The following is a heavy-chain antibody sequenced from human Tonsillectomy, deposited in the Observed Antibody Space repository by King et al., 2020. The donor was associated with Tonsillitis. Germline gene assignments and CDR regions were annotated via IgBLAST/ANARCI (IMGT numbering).Heavy chain of an antibody. CDR3: AHRWLITIFGVVIDSDWYDP. CDR1: GFSLSTSGVG. D-gene: IGHD3-3*01. V-gene: IGHV2-5*02. CDR2: IYWDDDK. Sequence: ITLKESGPTLVKPTQTLTLTCTFSGFSLSTSGVGVGWIRQPPGKALEWLALIYWDDDKRYSPSLQSRLTITKDTSKNQVVLTMTNMHPVDTATYYCAHRWLITIFGVVIDSDWYDPWGQGILVTVSS. J-gene: IGHJ5*02.